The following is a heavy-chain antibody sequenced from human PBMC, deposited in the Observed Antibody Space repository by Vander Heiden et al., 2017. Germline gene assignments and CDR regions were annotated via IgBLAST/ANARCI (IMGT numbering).Heavy chain of an antibody. J-gene: IGHJ4*02. CDR1: GSTFSSYA. CDR3: AGRSSRGYSYGSNFDY. V-gene: IGHV1-69*01. Sequence: QVQLVQSGAEVKTPGSLVMVPCKASGSTFSSYALSWVRQAPGQGLEWMGGIIPSFDTANYAQKFQGRVTITADESTSTAYMELSSLRSEDTAVYYCAGRSSRGYSYGSNFDYWGQGTLVTVSS. CDR2: IIPSFDTA. D-gene: IGHD5-18*01.